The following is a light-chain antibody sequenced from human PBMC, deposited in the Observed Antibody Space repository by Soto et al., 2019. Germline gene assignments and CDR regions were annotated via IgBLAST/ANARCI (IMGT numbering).Light chain of an antibody. Sequence: QSALTQPASVSGSPGQLITISCTGTSSDVGSYNLVSWYQQHPGKAPKLMIYEVSKRPSGVSNRFSGSKSGNTASLTISGLQAEDEADYYCCSYAGSSTLFGGGTKLTVL. J-gene: IGLJ3*02. V-gene: IGLV2-23*02. CDR2: EVS. CDR3: CSYAGSSTL. CDR1: SSDVGSYNL.